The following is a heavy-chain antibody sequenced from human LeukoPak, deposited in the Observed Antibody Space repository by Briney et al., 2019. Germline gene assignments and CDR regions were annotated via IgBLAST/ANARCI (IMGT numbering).Heavy chain of an antibody. CDR3: ARGPSRGYDLFGYYYYMDV. Sequence: SETLSLTCTVSGGSISSYYWSWIRQPPGKGLEWIGEINHSGSTNYNPSLKSRVTISVDTSKNQFSLKLSSVTAADTAVYYCARGPSRGYDLFGYYYYMDVWGKGTTVTVSS. V-gene: IGHV4-34*01. J-gene: IGHJ6*03. CDR2: INHSGST. D-gene: IGHD5-12*01. CDR1: GGSISSYY.